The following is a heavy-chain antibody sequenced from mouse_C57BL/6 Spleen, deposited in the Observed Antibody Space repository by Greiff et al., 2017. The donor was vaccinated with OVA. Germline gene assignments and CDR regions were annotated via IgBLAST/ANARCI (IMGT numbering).Heavy chain of an antibody. V-gene: IGHV14-4*01. CDR3: TTTVTTASLDY. J-gene: IGHJ2*01. Sequence: EVQLQQSGAELVRPGASVKLSCTASGFNIKDDYMHWVKQRPEQGLEWIGWIDPENGDTEYASKFQGKATITADTSSNTAYLQLSSLTSEDTAVYYCTTTVTTASLDYWGQGTTLTVSS. CDR2: IDPENGDT. CDR1: GFNIKDDY. D-gene: IGHD2-2*01.